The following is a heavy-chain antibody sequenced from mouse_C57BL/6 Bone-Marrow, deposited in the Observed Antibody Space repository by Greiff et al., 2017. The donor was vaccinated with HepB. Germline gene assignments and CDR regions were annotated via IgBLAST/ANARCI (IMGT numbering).Heavy chain of an antibody. Sequence: EVKVVESGGGLVQPGESLKLSCESTEYEFPSHDMSWVRKTPEKRLELVAAINSDGGSTYYPDTMERRFIISRDNTKKTLYLQLSSLRSEDTALYDCARGQLHYWYFDVWGTGTTVTVSS. CDR3: ARGQLHYWYFDV. J-gene: IGHJ1*03. CDR2: INSDGGST. D-gene: IGHD1-1*01. CDR1: EYEFPSHD. V-gene: IGHV5-2*01.